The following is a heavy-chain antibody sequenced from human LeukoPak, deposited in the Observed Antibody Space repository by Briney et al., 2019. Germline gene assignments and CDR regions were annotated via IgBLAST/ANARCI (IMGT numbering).Heavy chain of an antibody. J-gene: IGHJ4*02. CDR2: ISSSSSYI. D-gene: IGHD3-22*01. CDR3: ARDFGTYYYDSSGYS. V-gene: IGHV3-21*01. Sequence: GGSLRLSCAASGFTFSSYSMNWVRQAPGKGLEWVSSISSSSSYIYYAGSVKGRFTISRDNAKNSLYLQMNSLRAEDTAVYYCARDFGTYYYDSSGYSWGQGTLVTVSS. CDR1: GFTFSSYS.